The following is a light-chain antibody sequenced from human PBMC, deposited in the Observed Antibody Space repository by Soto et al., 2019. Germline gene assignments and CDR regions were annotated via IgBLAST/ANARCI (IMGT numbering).Light chain of an antibody. V-gene: IGKV1-33*01. J-gene: IGKJ2*01. Sequence: DIQMTQSPSSLSASVGDRVTITCQASQGISNYLSWYQQKPGKAPKLLIYDASNLETGVPSRFSGSGSGTDFTFTISSLQPEDFATYYCQQYNDLPRTFGQGTKLEIK. CDR1: QGISNY. CDR2: DAS. CDR3: QQYNDLPRT.